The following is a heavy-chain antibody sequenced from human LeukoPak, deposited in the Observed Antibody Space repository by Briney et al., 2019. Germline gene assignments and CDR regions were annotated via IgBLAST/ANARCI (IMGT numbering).Heavy chain of an antibody. CDR2: ISYDGSNK. D-gene: IGHD6-13*01. J-gene: IGHJ6*02. CDR3: ARDHIAAAGPLDYYYYGMDV. Sequence: GGSLRLSCAASGFTFSSYAMHWVRQAPGKGLEWVAVISYDGSNKYYADSVKGRFTISRDNSKNTLYLQMNSLRAEDTAVYYCARDHIAAAGPLDYYYYGMDVWGQGTTVTVSS. V-gene: IGHV3-30-3*01. CDR1: GFTFSSYA.